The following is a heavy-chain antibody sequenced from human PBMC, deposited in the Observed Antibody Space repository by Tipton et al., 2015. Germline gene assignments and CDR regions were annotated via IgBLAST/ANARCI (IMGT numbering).Heavy chain of an antibody. CDR1: GGSISSSSYY. CDR3: ASPSLPHDRGDYYFQS. J-gene: IGHJ4*02. Sequence: TLSLTCTVSGGSISSSSYYWAWIRQPPGKGLEWIGSLYFSGSTYYNPSLKSRVTISIDRYKTQFSLKQSSVSAADTAVYYCASPSLPHDRGDYYFQSWGQGSLVTVSS. D-gene: IGHD2-21*02. V-gene: IGHV4-39*01. CDR2: LYFSGST.